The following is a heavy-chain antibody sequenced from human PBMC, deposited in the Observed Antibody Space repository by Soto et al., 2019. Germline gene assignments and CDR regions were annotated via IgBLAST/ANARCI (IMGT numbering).Heavy chain of an antibody. D-gene: IGHD6-13*01. V-gene: IGHV1-69*06. CDR3: ARDGTIAAAYYDYYGMDV. Sequence: ASVKVSCKASGGTFSSYAIRWVRQAPGQGLEWMGGIIPIFGTANYAQKFQGRVTITADKSTSTAYMELSSLRSEDTAVYYCARDGTIAAAYYDYYGMDVWGQGTTVTVSS. J-gene: IGHJ6*02. CDR2: IIPIFGTA. CDR1: GGTFSSYA.